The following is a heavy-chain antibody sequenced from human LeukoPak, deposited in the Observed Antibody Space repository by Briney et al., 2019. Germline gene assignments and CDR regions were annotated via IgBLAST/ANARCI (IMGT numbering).Heavy chain of an antibody. CDR3: VRAGWELDY. CDR1: VFTFNNYW. CDR2: IKEDGSAK. Sequence: PGGSLRLSCAASVFTFNNYWMTWVRQAPGKGLEWVADIKEDGSAKFYVDSVKGRFTISRDNSKNSVYLQMDSLRVEDTAVYYCVRAGWELDYWGQGTLVTVSS. V-gene: IGHV3-7*01. D-gene: IGHD1-26*01. J-gene: IGHJ4*02.